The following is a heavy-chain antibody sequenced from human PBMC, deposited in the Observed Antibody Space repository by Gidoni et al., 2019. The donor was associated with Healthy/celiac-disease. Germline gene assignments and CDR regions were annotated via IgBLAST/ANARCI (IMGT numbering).Heavy chain of an antibody. V-gene: IGHV3-11*01. Sequence: QVQLVESGGGLVKPGGSLRLSCAASGFPFSDYYLSWLRQAPGKGLEWVSYISSSGSTIYYADSVKGRFTISRDNAKNSLYLQMNSLRAEDTAVYYCARVYCSSTSCYLWSYYYYYMDVWGKGTTVTVSS. CDR2: ISSSGSTI. CDR1: GFPFSDYY. CDR3: ARVYCSSTSCYLWSYYYYYMDV. J-gene: IGHJ6*03. D-gene: IGHD2-2*01.